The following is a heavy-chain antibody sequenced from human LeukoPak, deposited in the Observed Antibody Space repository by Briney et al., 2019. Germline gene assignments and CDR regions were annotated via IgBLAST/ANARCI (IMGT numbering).Heavy chain of an antibody. CDR3: ARYGRTSGFDY. CDR2: IYYSGST. Sequence: PSETPSLTCTVSGGSISSYYWSWIRQPPGKGLEWIGYIYYSGSTNYNPSLKSRVTISVDTSKNQFSLKLSSVTAADTAVYYCARYGRTSGFDYWGQGTLVTVSS. CDR1: GGSISSYY. V-gene: IGHV4-59*01. J-gene: IGHJ4*02. D-gene: IGHD3-10*01.